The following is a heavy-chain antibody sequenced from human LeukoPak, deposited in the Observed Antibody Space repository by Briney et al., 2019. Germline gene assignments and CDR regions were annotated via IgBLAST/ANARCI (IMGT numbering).Heavy chain of an antibody. CDR2: INWNGGST. D-gene: IGHD3-10*01. J-gene: IGHJ4*02. Sequence: GGYLRLYCAASGFTFDDYGMSWVRQAPGKGLEWVSGINWNGGSTGYADSVKGRFTISRDNAKNSLYLQMNSLRAEDTALYYCARDRGENFITMVRGVIITLDYWGQGTLVTVSS. CDR3: ARDRGENFITMVRGVIITLDY. V-gene: IGHV3-20*04. CDR1: GFTFDDYG.